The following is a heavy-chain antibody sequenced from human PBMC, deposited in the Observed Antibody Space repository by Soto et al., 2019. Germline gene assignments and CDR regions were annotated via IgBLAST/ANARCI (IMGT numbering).Heavy chain of an antibody. Sequence: RVSCAASGFNFNSYGMTWVRQAPGKGLEWVSYISTSGTTIYYADSVKGRFTISRDNAKNSLFLQMNSLRAEDTAVYYCARDQPGEEEFDLWGRGTLVTVSS. J-gene: IGHJ2*01. D-gene: IGHD7-27*01. CDR2: ISTSGTTI. V-gene: IGHV3-48*03. CDR3: ARDQPGEEEFDL. CDR1: GFNFNSYG.